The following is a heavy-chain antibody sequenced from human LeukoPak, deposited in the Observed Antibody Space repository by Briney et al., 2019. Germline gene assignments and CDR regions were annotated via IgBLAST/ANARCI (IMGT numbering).Heavy chain of an antibody. D-gene: IGHD3-10*01. CDR1: GGTFISYG. J-gene: IGHJ6*03. CDR2: SIPIFGTA. V-gene: IGHV1-69*01. CDR3: PREPHDSGTLKGGYYYYYMDV. Sequence: SVKVSCKSSGGTFISYGISWVRQAPGQGLEWMGGSIPIFGTANYAQKFQGRVTITADESTSTAYMELSSLRSEDTAVHSCPREPHDSGTLKGGYYYYYMDVWGKGTTVTVSS.